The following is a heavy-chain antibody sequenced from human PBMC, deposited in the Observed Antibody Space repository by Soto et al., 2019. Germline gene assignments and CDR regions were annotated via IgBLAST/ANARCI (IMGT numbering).Heavy chain of an antibody. V-gene: IGHV3-53*04. CDR3: ARGGCSGGSSYSPVDV. Sequence: EVQLVESGGGLVQPGGSLRLSCAASGFTVSSNYMSWVRQAPGKGLEWVSVIYSGGSTYYADSVKGRFTISRHNSKNTLYLPMNSLRAEDTAVYYCARGGCSGGSSYSPVDVWGQGTTVTVSS. CDR2: IYSGGST. D-gene: IGHD2-15*01. J-gene: IGHJ6*02. CDR1: GFTVSSNY.